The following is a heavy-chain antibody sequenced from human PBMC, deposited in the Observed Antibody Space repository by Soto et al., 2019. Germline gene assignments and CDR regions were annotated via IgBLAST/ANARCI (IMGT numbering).Heavy chain of an antibody. J-gene: IGHJ6*02. D-gene: IGHD6-6*01. CDR3: AGVRAARPNYFSYGMDV. V-gene: IGHV1-2*02. CDR2: INPNSGGS. CDR1: GYTFTDYY. Sequence: ASVKVSCKASGYTFTDYYIHWVRQAPGQGLEWMGWINPNSGGSNYAQKFQGGVTMTWDTSITTAYMELSRLRSDDTAIYYCAGVRAARPNYFSYGMDVWGQGTTVTVPS.